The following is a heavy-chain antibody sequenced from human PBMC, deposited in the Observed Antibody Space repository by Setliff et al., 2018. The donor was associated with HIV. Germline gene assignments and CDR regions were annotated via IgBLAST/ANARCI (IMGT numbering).Heavy chain of an antibody. CDR3: ARLYCSGGSCKRAEYFQH. CDR1: GYTFTSYY. V-gene: IGHV1-46*03. D-gene: IGHD2-15*01. Sequence: ASVKVSCKASGYTFTSYYMHWVRQAPGQGLEWMGIINPSGGSTSYAQKFQGRVTMTRDTSTSTVYMELSSLRSEDTAVYYCARLYCSGGSCKRAEYFQHWGQGTLVTVSS. CDR2: INPSGGST. J-gene: IGHJ1*01.